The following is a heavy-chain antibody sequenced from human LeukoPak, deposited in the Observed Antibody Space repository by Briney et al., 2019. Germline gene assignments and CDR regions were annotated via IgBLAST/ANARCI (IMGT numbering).Heavy chain of an antibody. V-gene: IGHV4-59*08. CDR1: GGSINSYY. CDR3: ARQAAYDSSGMGLYYFDY. D-gene: IGHD3-22*01. J-gene: IGHJ4*02. Sequence: SETLSLTCTVSGGSINSYYWSWIRLPPGKGLEWIGYIYYSGSTNYNPSLKSRVTISVDTSKNQFSLKLSSVTAADTAVYYCARQAAYDSSGMGLYYFDYWGQGTLVTVS. CDR2: IYYSGST.